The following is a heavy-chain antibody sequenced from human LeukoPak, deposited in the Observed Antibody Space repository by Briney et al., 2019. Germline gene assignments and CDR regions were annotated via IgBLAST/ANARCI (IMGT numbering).Heavy chain of an antibody. V-gene: IGHV3-23*01. Sequence: PGGSLRLSCAASGFTFSSYGMSWVRQAPGKGLEWVSAISGSGGSTYYGDSVKGRFTISRDNSKNTLYLQLNGLRADDTAIYYCARGTANYCSGGSCYLAYWGQGTLVTVSS. J-gene: IGHJ4*02. CDR3: ARGTANYCSGGSCYLAY. CDR2: ISGSGGST. D-gene: IGHD2-15*01. CDR1: GFTFSSYG.